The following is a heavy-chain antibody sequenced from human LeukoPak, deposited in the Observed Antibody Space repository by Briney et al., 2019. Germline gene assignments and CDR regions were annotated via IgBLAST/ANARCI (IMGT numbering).Heavy chain of an antibody. CDR2: IIPMFGTA. Sequence: GASVTVSCKASVGTFSSFAISWVRPAPAQGLEWTGGIIPMFGTANYAHKFQGRVTITADKSTSTAYMELSSLRSEDRAVYYCARDGGSGSYGMDVRGKGTTVTVSS. V-gene: IGHV1-69*06. J-gene: IGHJ6*04. CDR3: ARDGGSGSYGMDV. D-gene: IGHD3-10*01. CDR1: VGTFSSFA.